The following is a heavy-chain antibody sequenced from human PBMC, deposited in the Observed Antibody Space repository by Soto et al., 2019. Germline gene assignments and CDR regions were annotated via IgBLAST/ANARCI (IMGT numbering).Heavy chain of an antibody. Sequence: ASVKVSCKASGGTFSSYAISWVRQAPGQGLEWMGGIIPIFGTANYAQKFQGRVTITADESTSTAYMELSSLRSEDTAVYYCARDPRTVTMIPAFDIWGQGTMATVSS. CDR3: ARDPRTVTMIPAFDI. CDR1: GGTFSSYA. V-gene: IGHV1-69*13. J-gene: IGHJ3*02. D-gene: IGHD3-22*01. CDR2: IIPIFGTA.